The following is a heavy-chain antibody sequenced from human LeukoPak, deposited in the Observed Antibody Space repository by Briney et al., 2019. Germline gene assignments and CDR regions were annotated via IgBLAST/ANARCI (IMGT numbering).Heavy chain of an antibody. V-gene: IGHV3-30-3*01. CDR1: GFTFSSYP. CDR2: ISSDGSDK. Sequence: PGRSLRLSCAASGFTFSSYPMHWVRQAPGKGLGWVALISSDGSDKKYADSVKGRFTISRDNSKNTLYLQMHSLGVEDTAVYYCARDYPADYWGQGTLVTVSS. J-gene: IGHJ4*02. CDR3: ARDYPADY.